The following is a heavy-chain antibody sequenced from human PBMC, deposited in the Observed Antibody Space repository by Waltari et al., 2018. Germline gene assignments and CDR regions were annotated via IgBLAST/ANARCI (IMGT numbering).Heavy chain of an antibody. J-gene: IGHJ3*01. Sequence: QVQLVESGGTVVQPGGSLRLACATSGFLFTGYAMDWVRQAPGKGLCWVALVRYHGGTATDADSVRGRLTISKDTSNDILYLDMSSLRAEDTATYYCAKDFDPGPEGFGTWGQGTDVIVSS. CDR2: VRYHGGTA. CDR3: AKDFDPGPEGFGT. D-gene: IGHD3-9*01. V-gene: IGHV3-30-3*02. CDR1: GFLFTGYA.